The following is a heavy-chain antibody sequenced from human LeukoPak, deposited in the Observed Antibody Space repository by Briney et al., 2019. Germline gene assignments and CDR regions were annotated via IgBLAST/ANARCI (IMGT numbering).Heavy chain of an antibody. Sequence: PGGSLRLSCEASGFTFDDYGMSLVRQAPLKGLEWVANIKQDGSEKYYVDSVKGRFTISRDNAKNSLYLQMNSLRAEDTAVYYCASLRLVVVPAARDFDYWGQGTLVTVSS. CDR3: ASLRLVVVPAARDFDY. D-gene: IGHD2-2*01. CDR1: GFTFDDYG. CDR2: IKQDGSEK. V-gene: IGHV3-7*01. J-gene: IGHJ4*02.